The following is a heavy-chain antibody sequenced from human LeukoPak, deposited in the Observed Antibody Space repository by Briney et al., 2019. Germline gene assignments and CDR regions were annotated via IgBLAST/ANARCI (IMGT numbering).Heavy chain of an antibody. D-gene: IGHD2-15*01. Sequence: SETLSLTCTVSGGSINSYYWSWIRQPPGKGLEWIGYIYYSGSANYNPSLKSRVTISVDTSNNKFSLKLTSLTAADTAVYYCVRHLSAGRPAFDIWGQGTMVTVSS. CDR1: GGSINSYY. CDR3: VRHLSAGRPAFDI. V-gene: IGHV4-59*08. J-gene: IGHJ3*02. CDR2: IYYSGSA.